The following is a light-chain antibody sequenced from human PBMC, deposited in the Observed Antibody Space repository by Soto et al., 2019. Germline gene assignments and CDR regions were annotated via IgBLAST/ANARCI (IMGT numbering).Light chain of an antibody. CDR2: GAS. Sequence: EIVMTQSPATLSVSLGERATLSCRASQSFSYYLAWYQHQPGQAPRLLIYGASTRATGIPARFSGSGSGTDFTLTICSLQSEDFAVYYCQQYKDWSPYTFGQGTKLEIK. J-gene: IGKJ2*01. CDR1: QSFSYY. CDR3: QQYKDWSPYT. V-gene: IGKV3-15*01.